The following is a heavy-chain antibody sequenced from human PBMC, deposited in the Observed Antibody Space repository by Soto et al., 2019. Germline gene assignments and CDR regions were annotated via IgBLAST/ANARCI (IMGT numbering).Heavy chain of an antibody. J-gene: IGHJ6*04. CDR2: ISGSGGST. V-gene: IGHV3-23*01. Sequence: EVQLLESGGGLVQPGGSLRLSCAASGFTFISYAMSWVRQAPGKGLEWVSAISGSGGSTYYADSVKGRFTISRDNSKNTLYLQINSLRAEDTAVYYCAKVVMQGYSGPDSEMDVCGKGTTVTVSS. D-gene: IGHD5-12*01. CDR1: GFTFISYA. CDR3: AKVVMQGYSGPDSEMDV.